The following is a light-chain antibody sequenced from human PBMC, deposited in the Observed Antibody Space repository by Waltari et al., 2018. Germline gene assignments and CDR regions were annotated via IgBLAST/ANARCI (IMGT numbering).Light chain of an antibody. J-gene: IGLJ2*01. CDR1: SDDVGGYDS. V-gene: IGLV2-14*03. Sequence: QSALTQPASVSGSPGQSITISCTGTSDDVGGYDSLSWYQHHPGKAPKLIIYDVSDRPSGVSNRFSGSRSANTASLAISGLQAEDEAHYYCGSYTSSDTWIFGGGTKLTVL. CDR3: GSYTSSDTWI. CDR2: DVS.